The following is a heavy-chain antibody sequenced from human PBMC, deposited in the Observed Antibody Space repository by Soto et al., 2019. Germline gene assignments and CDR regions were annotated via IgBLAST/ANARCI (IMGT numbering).Heavy chain of an antibody. CDR1: GGSISSGDYY. Sequence: SETLSLTCTVSGGSISSGDYYWSWIRQPPGKGLEWIGYIYYSGSTYYNPSLKSRVTISVDTSKNQFSLKLSSVTAADTAVYYCARDSSPSPFDYWGQGTLVTVSS. V-gene: IGHV4-30-4*01. CDR3: ARDSSPSPFDY. J-gene: IGHJ4*02. CDR2: IYYSGST.